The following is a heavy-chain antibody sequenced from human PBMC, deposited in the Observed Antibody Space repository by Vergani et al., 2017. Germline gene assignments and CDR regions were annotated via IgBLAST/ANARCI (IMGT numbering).Heavy chain of an antibody. CDR1: GGTFSSYA. V-gene: IGHV1-69*01. J-gene: IGHJ3*02. CDR3: AKDSLAYYYDSSGYYRDKIDAFDI. D-gene: IGHD3-22*01. Sequence: QVQLVQSGAEVKKPGSSVKVSCKASGGTFSSYAISWVRQAPGQGLEWMGGIIPIFGTANYAQKFQGRVTITADESTSTAYMELSSLRSEDTAVYYCAKDSLAYYYDSSGYYRDKIDAFDIWGQGTMVTVSS. CDR2: IIPIFGTA.